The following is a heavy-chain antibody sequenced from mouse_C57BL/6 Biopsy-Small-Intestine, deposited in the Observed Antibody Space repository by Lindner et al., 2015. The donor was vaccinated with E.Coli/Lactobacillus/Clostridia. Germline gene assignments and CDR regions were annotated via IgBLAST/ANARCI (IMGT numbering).Heavy chain of an antibody. Sequence: VQLQESGAEMVRPGASVKLSCKASGYTFTKYWMHWVKQRPGQGLEWIGKIDPSDSETHYNQKFKDKATLTVDKSSSTAYMQLNSLTSEDSAVYYCASYYYRFAYWGQGTLVTVSA. CDR2: IDPSDSET. D-gene: IGHD1-1*02. CDR3: ASYYYRFAY. V-gene: IGHV1-52*01. J-gene: IGHJ3*01. CDR1: GYTFTKYW.